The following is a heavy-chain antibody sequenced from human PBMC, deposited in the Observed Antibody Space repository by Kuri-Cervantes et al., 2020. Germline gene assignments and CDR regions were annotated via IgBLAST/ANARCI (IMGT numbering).Heavy chain of an antibody. V-gene: IGHV3-66*02. Sequence: GGSLRLSCAASGFTVSSNYMSWVRQAPGKGLEWVSVIYSGGSTYYADSVKGRFTISRDNSKNTLYLQMNSLRAEDTAVYYCARDLGYYDSSGPLASGMDVWGQGTTGTESS. CDR3: ARDLGYYDSSGPLASGMDV. J-gene: IGHJ6*02. CDR2: IYSGGST. D-gene: IGHD3-22*01. CDR1: GFTVSSNY.